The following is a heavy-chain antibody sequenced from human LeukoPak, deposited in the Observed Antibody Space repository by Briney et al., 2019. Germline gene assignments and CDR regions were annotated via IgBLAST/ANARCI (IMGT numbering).Heavy chain of an antibody. V-gene: IGHV3-74*01. CDR1: GFSFSSYN. CDR2: INSDGINT. J-gene: IGHJ4*02. CDR3: ARGARGSGTASDY. D-gene: IGHD3-10*01. Sequence: PGGSLRLSCAASGFSFSSYNMNWVRQAPGKGLVWVSRINSDGINTNYADSVKGRFTISRDNAKNTLHLQMNSLRAEDTAVYYCARGARGSGTASDYWGQGTLVTVSS.